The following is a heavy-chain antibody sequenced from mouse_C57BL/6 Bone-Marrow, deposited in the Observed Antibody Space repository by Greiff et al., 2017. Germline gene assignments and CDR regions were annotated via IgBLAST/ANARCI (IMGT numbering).Heavy chain of an antibody. CDR1: GFTFSSYG. Sequence: EVQLQESGGDLVKPGGSLKLSCAASGFTFSSYGMSWVRQTPDKRLEWVATISSGGSYTYYPDSVKGRFTISRDNAKNTLYLQMSSLKSEDTAMYYCAGGDYWGQGTTLTVSS. J-gene: IGHJ2*01. V-gene: IGHV5-6*01. CDR3: AGGDY. CDR2: ISSGGSYT.